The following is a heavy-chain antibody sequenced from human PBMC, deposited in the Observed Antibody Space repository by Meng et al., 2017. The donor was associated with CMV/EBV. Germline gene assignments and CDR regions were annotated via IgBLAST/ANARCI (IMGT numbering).Heavy chain of an antibody. D-gene: IGHD6-13*01. CDR1: GSPFSTYA. V-gene: IGHV3-30-3*01. CDR3: ARDLLISPATFDL. J-gene: IGHJ4*02. Sequence: GESLKISCTTSGSPFSTYAMHWVRQAPGKGLEWVAGITYDGNKSHYGDSVKGRFTISRDNGRDTLYLQLSGLSPDDTAIYYCARDLLISPATFDLWGQGTLVTVSS. CDR2: ITYDGNKS.